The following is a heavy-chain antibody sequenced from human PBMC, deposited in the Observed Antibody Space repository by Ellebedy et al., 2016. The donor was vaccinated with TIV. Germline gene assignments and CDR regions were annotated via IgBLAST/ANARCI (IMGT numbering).Heavy chain of an antibody. CDR1: GGTFSSYG. CDR2: IIPIFGTA. D-gene: IGHD3-16*01. Sequence: SVKVSXXASGGTFSSYGISWVRQAPGQGLEWMGGIIPIFGTANYAQKFQGRVTITADESTSTAYMELSSLRSEDTAVYYCARTYYDYVWGTPGYWGQGTLVTVSS. CDR3: ARTYYDYVWGTPGY. J-gene: IGHJ4*02. V-gene: IGHV1-69*13.